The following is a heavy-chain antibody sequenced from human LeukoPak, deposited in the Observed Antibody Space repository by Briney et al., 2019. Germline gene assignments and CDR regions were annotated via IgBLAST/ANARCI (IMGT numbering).Heavy chain of an antibody. Sequence: GGSLRLSCAASGFTFSSYAMSWVRQAPGKGLEWVANIKQDGSEKYYVDSVKGRFTISRDNAKNSLYLQMNSLRAEDTAVYYCARYYDFWSGPPAREFDYWGQGTLVTVSS. CDR1: GFTFSSYA. D-gene: IGHD3-3*01. CDR2: IKQDGSEK. CDR3: ARYYDFWSGPPAREFDY. J-gene: IGHJ4*02. V-gene: IGHV3-7*01.